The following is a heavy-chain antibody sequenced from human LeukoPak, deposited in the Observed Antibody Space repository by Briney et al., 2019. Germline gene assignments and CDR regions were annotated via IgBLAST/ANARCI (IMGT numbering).Heavy chain of an antibody. J-gene: IGHJ6*03. CDR3: TGGDYRFYYYYYMDV. CDR2: IRSKAYGGTT. D-gene: IGHD4-17*01. V-gene: IGHV3-49*04. CDR1: GFTLGDYS. Sequence: PGGSLRLSCTSSGFTLGDYSMTWVRQAPGKGLEWVGFIRSKAYGGTTEYAASVKGRFTISRDDSKSIAYLQMNSLKTEDTAVYYCTGGDYRFYYYYYMDVWGKGTTVTISS.